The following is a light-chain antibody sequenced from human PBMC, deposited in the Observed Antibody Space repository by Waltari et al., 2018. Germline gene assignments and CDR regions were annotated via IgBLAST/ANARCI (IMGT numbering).Light chain of an antibody. Sequence: SYVLPQPPSVSVAPGHTARITSGGNHIGSKSVHWYQQKPGQAPVLVVYDDSDRPSGIPERFSGSNSGNTATLTISRVEAGDEADYYCQVWDSSSDHLWVFGGGTKLTVL. J-gene: IGLJ3*02. CDR3: QVWDSSSDHLWV. V-gene: IGLV3-21*02. CDR1: HIGSKS. CDR2: DDS.